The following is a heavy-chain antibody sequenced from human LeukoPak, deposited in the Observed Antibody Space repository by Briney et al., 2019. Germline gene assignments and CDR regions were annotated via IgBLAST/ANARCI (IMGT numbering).Heavy chain of an antibody. CDR2: IKQDGSEK. CDR1: GFTFSSYS. D-gene: IGHD3-3*01. J-gene: IGHJ4*02. V-gene: IGHV3-7*01. CDR3: ARVLGTTYYDFWSGANNAFDY. Sequence: GGSLRLSCAASGFTFSSYSMNWVRQAPGKGLEWVANIKQDGSEKYYVDSVKGRFTISRDNAKNSLYLQMNSLRAEDTAVYYCARVLGTTYYDFWSGANNAFDYWGQGTLVTVSS.